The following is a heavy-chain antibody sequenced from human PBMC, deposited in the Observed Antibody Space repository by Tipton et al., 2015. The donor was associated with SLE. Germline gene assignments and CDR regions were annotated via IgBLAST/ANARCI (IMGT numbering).Heavy chain of an antibody. CDR3: ARETSSLFDY. Sequence: TLSLTCPVSGGSISSYYWSWFRQPPGKGLEWIGRIYTSGSTNYNPSLKSRVTMSVDTSKNQFSLKLSSVTAADTAVYYCARETSSLFDYWGQGTLVTVSS. J-gene: IGHJ4*02. V-gene: IGHV4-4*07. CDR2: IYTSGST. CDR1: GGSISSYY. D-gene: IGHD6-19*01.